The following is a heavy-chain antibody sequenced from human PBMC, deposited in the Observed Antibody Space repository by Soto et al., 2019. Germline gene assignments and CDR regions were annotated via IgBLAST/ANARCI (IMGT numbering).Heavy chain of an antibody. CDR2: IYYSGST. J-gene: IGHJ4*02. CDR1: GGSISSGGYY. D-gene: IGHD3-10*01. CDR3: ARIGEGFGEPNFDY. V-gene: IGHV4-31*03. Sequence: QVQLQESGPGLVKPSQTLSLTCTVSGGSISSGGYYWSWIRQHPGKGLEWIGYIYYSGSTYYNPSLKSRVTISLDTSKNQFALKLSSVTAADTAVYYCARIGEGFGEPNFDYWGQGTLVTVSS.